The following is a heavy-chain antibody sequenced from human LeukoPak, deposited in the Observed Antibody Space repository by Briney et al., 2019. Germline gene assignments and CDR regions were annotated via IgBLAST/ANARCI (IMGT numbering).Heavy chain of an antibody. CDR1: GYSISSGYY. V-gene: IGHV4-38-2*02. Sequence: SKTLSLTCTVSGYSISSGYYWGWIRQPPGKGLEWIGSIYHSGSTYYNPSLKSRVTISVDTSKNQFSLKLSSVTAADTAVYYCARDHLVDTAMYYFDYWGQGTLVTVSS. J-gene: IGHJ4*02. CDR3: ARDHLVDTAMYYFDY. D-gene: IGHD5-18*01. CDR2: IYHSGST.